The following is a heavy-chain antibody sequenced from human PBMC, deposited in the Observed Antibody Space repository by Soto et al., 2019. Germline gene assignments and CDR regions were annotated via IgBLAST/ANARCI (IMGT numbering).Heavy chain of an antibody. J-gene: IGHJ4*02. D-gene: IGHD2-21*02. Sequence: GASVKVSCKASGYSFNSYGINWVRQAPGQGREWMGWISAYNGNTDYAQKFQGRVTITRDTSASTAYMELSSLRSEDTAVYYCERIIVVVTALDSWGQGTLVPVSS. CDR1: GYSFNSYG. CDR3: ERIIVVVTALDS. CDR2: ISAYNGNT. V-gene: IGHV1-18*01.